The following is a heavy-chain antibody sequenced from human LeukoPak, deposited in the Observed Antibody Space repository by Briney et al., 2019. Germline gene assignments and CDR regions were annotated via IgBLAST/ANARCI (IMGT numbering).Heavy chain of an antibody. CDR2: IYYSGST. Sequence: SETLSLTCTVSGGSISSSSYYWSWIRQPPGKGLEWIGYIYYSGSTYYNPSLKSRVTISVDTSKNQFSLKLSSVTAADTAVYYCARAGSSWPLDYWGQGTLVTVSS. D-gene: IGHD6-13*01. CDR3: ARAGSSWPLDY. V-gene: IGHV4-30-4*01. CDR1: GGSISSSSYY. J-gene: IGHJ4*02.